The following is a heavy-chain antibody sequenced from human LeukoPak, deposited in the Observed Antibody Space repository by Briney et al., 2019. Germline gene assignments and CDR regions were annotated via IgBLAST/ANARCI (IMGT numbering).Heavy chain of an antibody. D-gene: IGHD2-21*02. Sequence: TGGSLRLSCAASGFTFDNYAASWVRQAPGKGPEWVSSFSFRSGSTSYADSVKGRFTISRDTSKNTVFLQMNSLRAEDTAVYYCAKKVVVTTNYFDYWGQGTLVTVSS. CDR1: GFTFDNYA. CDR3: AKKVVVTTNYFDY. V-gene: IGHV3-23*01. J-gene: IGHJ4*02. CDR2: FSFRSGST.